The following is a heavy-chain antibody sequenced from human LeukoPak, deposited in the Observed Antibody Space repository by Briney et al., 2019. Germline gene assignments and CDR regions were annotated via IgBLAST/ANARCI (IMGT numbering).Heavy chain of an antibody. J-gene: IGHJ4*02. CDR1: GYTFTSYA. D-gene: IGHD3-22*01. V-gene: IGHV7-4-1*02. CDR3: ARGLPTYYYDSSGYPPFDY. Sequence: ASVKVSCKASGYTFTSYAMNWVRQAPGQGLEWMGWINTNTGNPTYAQGFTGRFVFSLDTSVSTAYLQISSLKAEDTAVYYCARGLPTYYYDSSGYPPFDYWGQGTLVTVSS. CDR2: INTNTGNP.